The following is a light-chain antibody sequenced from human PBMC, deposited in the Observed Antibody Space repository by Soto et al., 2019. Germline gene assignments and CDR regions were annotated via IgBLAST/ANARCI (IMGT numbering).Light chain of an antibody. CDR1: QSVSSY. Sequence: EIVLTQSPATLSLSPGERATLSCRASQSVSSYLAWYQQKPGQAPRLLIYDASNRATGIPARFSGSGSGTDFNLTISSLEPEDFAVYYCQQRSNWPRYTFGQGTKLEIK. CDR3: QQRSNWPRYT. CDR2: DAS. J-gene: IGKJ2*01. V-gene: IGKV3-11*01.